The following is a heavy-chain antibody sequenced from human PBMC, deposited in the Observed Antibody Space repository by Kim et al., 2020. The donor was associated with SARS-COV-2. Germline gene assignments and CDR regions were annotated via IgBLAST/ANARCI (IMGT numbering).Heavy chain of an antibody. CDR3: ARHPARNDWFDP. J-gene: IGHJ5*02. V-gene: IGHV4-39*01. CDR1: GGSISSNGFY. Sequence: SETLSLTCSVSGGSISSNGFYWDWIRQPPGKGLEWIGNIYYSGNTYYTPSLRSRVTISLDTSRNQFSLRLGSVTAADTAVYYCARHPARNDWFDPWGQGT. D-gene: IGHD1-1*01. CDR2: IYYSGNT.